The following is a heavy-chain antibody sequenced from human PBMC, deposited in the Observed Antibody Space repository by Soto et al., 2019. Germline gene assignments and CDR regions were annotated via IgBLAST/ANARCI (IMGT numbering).Heavy chain of an antibody. CDR2: IFDLGSS. J-gene: IGHJ5*02. Sequence: SGPLSLTCPVSGDSIISSDFYWVWVRQPPGKGLEWIVSIFDLGSSYYNPSLKSRVTMSVDTSKNQFSLRLRSVTAADTALYFCARHSLALRKNNWFDPWGKG. CDR1: GDSIISSDFY. CDR3: ARHSLALRKNNWFDP. V-gene: IGHV4-39*01. D-gene: IGHD3-3*02.